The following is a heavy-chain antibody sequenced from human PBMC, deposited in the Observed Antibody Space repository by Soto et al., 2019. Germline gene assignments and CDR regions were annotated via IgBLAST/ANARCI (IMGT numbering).Heavy chain of an antibody. J-gene: IGHJ4*02. CDR2: ISSSGSTI. CDR1: GFTFSSYE. CDR3: ARDSRRGDLDY. Sequence: GGSLRLSCAASGFTFSSYEMNWVRQAPGKGLEWVSYISSSGSTIYYADSVKGRFTISRDNAKNSLYLQMNSLRAEDTAVYYCARDSRRGDLDYWGQVTLVTFST. D-gene: IGHD3-10*01. V-gene: IGHV3-48*03.